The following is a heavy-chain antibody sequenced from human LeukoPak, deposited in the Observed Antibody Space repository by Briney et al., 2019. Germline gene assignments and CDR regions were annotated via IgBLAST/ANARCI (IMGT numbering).Heavy chain of an antibody. D-gene: IGHD3-22*01. CDR1: GFTFSSYD. CDR3: ARGGSGSANDAFDI. Sequence: GGSLRLSCAASGFTFSSYDMHWDRQATGKGLEWVSAIGTAGDPYYPGSVKGRFTISRENAKNSLYLQMNSLRAGDTAVYYCARGGSGSANDAFDIWGQGTMVTVSS. J-gene: IGHJ3*02. V-gene: IGHV3-13*05. CDR2: IGTAGDP.